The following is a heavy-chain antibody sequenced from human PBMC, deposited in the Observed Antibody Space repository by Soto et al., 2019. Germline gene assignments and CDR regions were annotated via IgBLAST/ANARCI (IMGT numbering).Heavy chain of an antibody. D-gene: IGHD3-3*01. J-gene: IGHJ4*02. Sequence: SQTLSLTCGISGDSVSRNSAVWNWIRQSPSRGLEWLGRTFYRSKWYNDYAVSVKSRITISPDTSKNQFSLQLTSVTPDDAGVYYCARAGVTFFGPFPHFDLWGQGTLVTVSS. CDR2: TFYRSKWYN. CDR3: ARAGVTFFGPFPHFDL. CDR1: GDSVSRNSAV. V-gene: IGHV6-1*01.